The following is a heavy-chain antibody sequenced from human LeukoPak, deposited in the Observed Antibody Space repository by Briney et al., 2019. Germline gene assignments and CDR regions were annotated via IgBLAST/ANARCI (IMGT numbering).Heavy chain of an antibody. V-gene: IGHV4-59*08. CDR3: ARNVVAECFDY. Sequence: PSETLSLTCTVSGGSISSYYWSWVRQPPGKGLEWIGYIYYSGSTNYNPSLKSRVTISVDTSKNQFSLKLSSVTAADTAVYYCARNVVAECFDYWGQGTLVTVSS. D-gene: IGHD2-15*01. CDR2: IYYSGST. J-gene: IGHJ4*02. CDR1: GGSISSYY.